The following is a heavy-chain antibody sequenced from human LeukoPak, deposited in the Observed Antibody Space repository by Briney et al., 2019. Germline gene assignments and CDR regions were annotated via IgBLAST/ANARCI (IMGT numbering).Heavy chain of an antibody. CDR1: GYTFTHHG. Sequence: ASVKVSCKASGYTFTHHGISWVRQAPGQGLEWMGWISCYNGDTVYAQNVQGRATMTTDTSTTTAYIELRSLSSDDTAMYYCARDPTNSAGYHAHFDSWGQGTLVTVSS. D-gene: IGHD5-12*01. J-gene: IGHJ4*02. V-gene: IGHV1-18*04. CDR3: ARDPTNSAGYHAHFDS. CDR2: ISCYNGDT.